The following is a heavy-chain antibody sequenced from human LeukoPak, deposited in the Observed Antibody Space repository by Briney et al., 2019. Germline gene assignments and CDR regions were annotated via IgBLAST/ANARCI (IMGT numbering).Heavy chain of an antibody. D-gene: IGHD4-17*01. J-gene: IGHJ4*02. CDR1: GGTFRSYA. CDR3: AIFQGTYGDNENDY. V-gene: IGHV1-69*13. CDR2: IIPMINTP. Sequence: SVKVSCKASGGTFRSYAITWVRQVPGKGLEWMGGIIPMINTPKYAQKFQGRVSITADESTSTGYMEVSSLRSEDTAVYYCAIFQGTYGDNENDYWGQGTLVTVSS.